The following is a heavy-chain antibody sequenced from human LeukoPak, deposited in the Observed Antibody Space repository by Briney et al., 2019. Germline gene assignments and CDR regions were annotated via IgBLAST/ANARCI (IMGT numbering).Heavy chain of an antibody. V-gene: IGHV3-23*01. J-gene: IGHJ5*02. CDR1: GFTFSAYA. CDR3: AKDRPPAISRFDP. Sequence: GGSLRLSCVASGFTFSAYAMTWVRQAPGKGPEWVSSISVSGGGTYYADSVRGRFTISRDNSKNTLYLQMNSLRAEDTAVYYCAKDRPPAISRFDPWGQGTLVTVSS. CDR2: ISVSGGGT. D-gene: IGHD3-9*01.